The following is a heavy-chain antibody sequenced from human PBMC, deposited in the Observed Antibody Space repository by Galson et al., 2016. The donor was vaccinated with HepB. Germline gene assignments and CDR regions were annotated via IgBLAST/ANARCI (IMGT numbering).Heavy chain of an antibody. Sequence: TLSLTCTVSGGSVYTAYYYWTWIRQHPEKGLEWLGSIYNNGRTFYNPSLKSRAAISFDTSQNQFSLILSSVTTADTAVYYCARGKGGRINMVRGDRSGAFDIWGQGTLVSVSS. CDR1: GGSVYTAYYY. D-gene: IGHD3-10*01. CDR3: ARGKGGRINMVRGDRSGAFDI. V-gene: IGHV4-31*03. J-gene: IGHJ3*02. CDR2: IYNNGRT.